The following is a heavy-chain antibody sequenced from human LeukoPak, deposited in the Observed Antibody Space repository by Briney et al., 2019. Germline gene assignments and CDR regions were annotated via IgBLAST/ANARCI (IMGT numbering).Heavy chain of an antibody. CDR3: ARPSYCSTTSCYPEAAFDI. J-gene: IGHJ3*02. CDR2: IIPIFGTA. CDR1: GGTFSSYA. Sequence: SVKVSCKASGGTFSSYAISWVRQAPGQGLEWMGGIIPIFGTANYAQKLQGRVTMTTDTSTNTAYMELRSLRSDDTAVYYCARPSYCSTTSCYPEAAFDIWGQGTMVTVSS. V-gene: IGHV1-69*05. D-gene: IGHD2-2*01.